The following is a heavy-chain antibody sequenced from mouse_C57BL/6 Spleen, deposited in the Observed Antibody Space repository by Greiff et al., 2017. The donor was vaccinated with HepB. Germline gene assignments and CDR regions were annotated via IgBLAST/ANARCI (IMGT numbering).Heavy chain of an antibody. CDR2: IWSGGSK. V-gene: IGHV2-2*01. J-gene: IGHJ2*01. CDR1: GFSLTSYG. Sequence: QVQLKESGPGLVQPSQSLSITCTVSGFSLTSYGVHWVRQSPGKGLEWLGVIWSGGSKDYNAAFISRLSISKDNSKSQVFFKMNSLQADDTAIYYCARKDFSYWGQGTTLTVSS. CDR3: ARKDFSY.